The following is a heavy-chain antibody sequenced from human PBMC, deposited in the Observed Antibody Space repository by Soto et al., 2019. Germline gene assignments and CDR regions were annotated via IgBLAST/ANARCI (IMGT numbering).Heavy chain of an antibody. D-gene: IGHD5-12*01. CDR3: ARGNSGDDDEFDY. V-gene: IGHV1-2*02. Sequence: ASVKVSCRASGDTFTGYYIHCVRQAPGQGLEWMGWVNPNSGVTGYAQRFQGRVTMTRDTSINSVYMELSRLRSDDTATYFCARGNSGDDDEFDYWGQGTPVTVSS. J-gene: IGHJ4*02. CDR2: VNPNSGVT. CDR1: GDTFTGYY.